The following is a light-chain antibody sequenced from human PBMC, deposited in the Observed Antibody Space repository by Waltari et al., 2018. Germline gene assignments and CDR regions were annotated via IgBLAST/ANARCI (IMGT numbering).Light chain of an antibody. CDR2: YDT. CDR3: QVWDSGSDHKV. V-gene: IGLV3-21*01. J-gene: IGLJ3*02. Sequence: SYVLTQPPSASVAPGGTATITCGGNNIGRQSVHWYQQKPGQAPVLVIYYDTDRPSGIPERFSGSNSGNTATLTISRVEVGDEADFFCQVWDSGSDHKVFGGGTKLTVL. CDR1: NIGRQS.